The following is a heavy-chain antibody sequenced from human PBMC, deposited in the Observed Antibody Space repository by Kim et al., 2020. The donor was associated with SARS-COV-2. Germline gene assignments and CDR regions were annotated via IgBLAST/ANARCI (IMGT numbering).Heavy chain of an antibody. Sequence: GGSLRLSCAASGFSFSTYGMHWVRQAPGKGLEWVAVISYDGSNKYYADSVKGRFTISRDNSKNTLYLQMNSLRAEDTAVYYCAKDFGGSSSLGMDVWGQGTTVTVSS. CDR3: AKDFGGSSSLGMDV. J-gene: IGHJ6*02. D-gene: IGHD2-15*01. CDR1: GFSFSTYG. V-gene: IGHV3-30*18. CDR2: ISYDGSNK.